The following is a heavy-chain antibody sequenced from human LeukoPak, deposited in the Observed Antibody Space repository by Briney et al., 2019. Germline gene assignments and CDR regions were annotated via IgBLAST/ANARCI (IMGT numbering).Heavy chain of an antibody. J-gene: IGHJ5*02. CDR3: ARGGYCSGGSCRALKNWFDP. Sequence: GASVKVSCKASGYTFTGYYMHWVRQAPGQGLEWMGRINPNSGGTNYAQKFEGRVTMTRNTSISTAYMELSSLRSEDTAVYYCARGGYCSGGSCRALKNWFDPWGQGTLVTVSS. CDR1: GYTFTGYY. D-gene: IGHD2-15*01. CDR2: INPNSGGT. V-gene: IGHV1-2*06.